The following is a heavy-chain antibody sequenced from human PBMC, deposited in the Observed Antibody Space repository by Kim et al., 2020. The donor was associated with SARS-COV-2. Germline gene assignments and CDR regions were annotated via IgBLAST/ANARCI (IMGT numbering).Heavy chain of an antibody. Sequence: GTNYAQKFQGRVTMTRDTSISTAYMELSRLRSDDTAVYYCARDETMTTSLWGQGTTVTVSS. J-gene: IGHJ6*02. D-gene: IGHD4-17*01. CDR3: ARDETMTTSL. CDR2: GT. V-gene: IGHV1-2*02.